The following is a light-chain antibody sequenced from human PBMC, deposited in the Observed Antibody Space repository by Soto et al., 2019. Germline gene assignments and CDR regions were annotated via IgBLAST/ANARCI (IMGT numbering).Light chain of an antibody. CDR3: QQYHSTPIT. CDR2: WAS. J-gene: IGKJ5*01. CDR1: QSVLYSSANKDY. V-gene: IGKV4-1*01. Sequence: DIVMTQSPDSLAVSLGERASINCTSSQSVLYSSANKDYIAWYQQTQGQPPKLLIYWASTRQSGVPERFSGSGSGTDFTLPLTRLQAGDLSVYYCQQYHSTPITFGQGTRLEIK.